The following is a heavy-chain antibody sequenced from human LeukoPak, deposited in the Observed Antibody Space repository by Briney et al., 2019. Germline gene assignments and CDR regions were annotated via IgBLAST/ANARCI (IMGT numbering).Heavy chain of an antibody. CDR2: IKSDGSNI. V-gene: IGHV3-74*01. Sequence: GGSLRLSCAASGFTFDDYGMSWVRQPPGKGLVWVSRIKSDGSNIVYADSVKGRFTISRDNAKNTLYLQMNSLRAEDTAVYYCAKLSSGSYYVRDWFDPWGQGTLVTVSS. J-gene: IGHJ5*02. CDR1: GFTFDDYG. CDR3: AKLSSGSYYVRDWFDP. D-gene: IGHD3-10*01.